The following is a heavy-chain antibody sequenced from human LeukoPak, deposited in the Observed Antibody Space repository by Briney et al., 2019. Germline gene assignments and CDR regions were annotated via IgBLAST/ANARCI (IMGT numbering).Heavy chain of an antibody. V-gene: IGHV5-51*01. J-gene: IGHJ4*02. CDR3: ARLLEYCSTTTCFPYYFDY. CDR2: IYPDDSHT. D-gene: IGHD2-2*01. Sequence: GESLKISCKGSGYIFTNYWIGWVRQMPGKGLEWMGIIYPDDSHTRYGPSFQGQVTLSADRSSSTAYLQWSSLKASDTAMYYCARLLEYCSTTTCFPYYFDYWGQGTLVTVSS. CDR1: GYIFTNYW.